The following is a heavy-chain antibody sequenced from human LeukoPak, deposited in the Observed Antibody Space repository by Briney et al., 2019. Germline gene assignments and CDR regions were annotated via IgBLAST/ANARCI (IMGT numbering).Heavy chain of an antibody. D-gene: IGHD3-10*01. CDR1: GYTFTSYG. J-gene: IGHJ5*02. CDR2: ISAYNGNT. CDR3: ARDTPLLWFGETQNWFDP. V-gene: IGHV1-18*01. Sequence: ASVKVSCKASGYTFTSYGISWVRQAPGQGLEWMGWISAYNGNTNYAQKLRGRVTMTTDTSTSTAYMELRSLRSDDTAVYYCARDTPLLWFGETQNWFDPWGQGTLVTVSS.